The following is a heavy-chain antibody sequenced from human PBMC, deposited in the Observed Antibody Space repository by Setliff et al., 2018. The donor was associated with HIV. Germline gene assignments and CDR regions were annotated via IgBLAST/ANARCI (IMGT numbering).Heavy chain of an antibody. J-gene: IGHJ6*02. D-gene: IGHD6-13*01. CDR1: GGSISSSSYY. V-gene: IGHV4-39*01. CDR3: ARVSCSSWYSIPQYYYFAMDV. Sequence: SETLSLTCTVSGGSISSSSYYWGWIRQPPGKGLEWIGSMYYSGSTYYNPSLKSRVTISVDTSKKQFSPKLRSVTAADTAVYYCARVSCSSWYSIPQYYYFAMDVWGQGTTVTVSS. CDR2: MYYSGST.